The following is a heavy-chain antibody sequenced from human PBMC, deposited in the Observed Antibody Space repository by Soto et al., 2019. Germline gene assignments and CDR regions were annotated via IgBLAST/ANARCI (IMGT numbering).Heavy chain of an antibody. J-gene: IGHJ5*02. CDR1: GYSFTNND. CDR3: ARMETFGSLNWFDP. V-gene: IGHV1-8*01. Sequence: ASVKVSCKASGYSFTNNDVSWVRQSTGQGLEWMGWMNPGSGDTGYAQKFQGRVTMTRDISIATAYMELSSLRSDDTAIYYCARMETFGSLNWFDPWGQGTLVTVSS. D-gene: IGHD3-16*01. CDR2: MNPGSGDT.